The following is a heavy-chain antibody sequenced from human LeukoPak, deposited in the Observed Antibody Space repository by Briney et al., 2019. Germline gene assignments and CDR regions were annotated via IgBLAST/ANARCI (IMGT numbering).Heavy chain of an antibody. D-gene: IGHD1-26*01. J-gene: IGHJ4*02. Sequence: ASVKVSCKASGYTFTGHYMHWVRQAPGQGLEWMGWINPNSGGTNYAQKFQGRVTMTRDTSISTAYMELSRLRSDDTAVYYCARGGGGSYLPWEYYFDYWGQRTLVTVSS. CDR1: GYTFTGHY. CDR2: INPNSGGT. CDR3: ARGGGGSYLPWEYYFDY. V-gene: IGHV1-2*02.